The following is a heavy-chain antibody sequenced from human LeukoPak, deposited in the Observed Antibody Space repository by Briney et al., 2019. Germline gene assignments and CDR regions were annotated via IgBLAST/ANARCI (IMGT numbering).Heavy chain of an antibody. CDR2: ISGDGSST. CDR3: AQSGGMDV. CDR1: GFTFSNYW. V-gene: IGHV3-74*01. J-gene: IGHJ6*02. Sequence: PGGSLRLSCVASGFTFSNYWMHWVRQVPGKGLVWVSRISGDGSSTNYADSVKGRFTISRDNSKNTLYLQMNSLRAEDTAVYYCAQSGGMDVWGQGTTVIVSS.